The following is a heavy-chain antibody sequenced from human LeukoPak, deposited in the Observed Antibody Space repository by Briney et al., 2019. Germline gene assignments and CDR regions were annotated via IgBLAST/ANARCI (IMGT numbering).Heavy chain of an antibody. D-gene: IGHD6-13*01. CDR2: VYPGDTYT. CDR3: ARLGRLGYSSSWYDY. Sequence: GESLKISCKGSGYSFTNYWIAWVRQMPGKGLQWMGLVYPGDTYTRYSPSFQGQVTVSADKSISTAYLQWRSLKASDTAMYYCARLGRLGYSSSWYDYWGQGTLVTVSS. CDR1: GYSFTNYW. J-gene: IGHJ4*02. V-gene: IGHV5-51*01.